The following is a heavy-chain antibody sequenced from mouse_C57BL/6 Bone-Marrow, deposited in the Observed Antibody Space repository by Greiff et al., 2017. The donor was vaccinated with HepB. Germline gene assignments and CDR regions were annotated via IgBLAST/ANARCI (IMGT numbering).Heavy chain of an antibody. CDR1: GYTFTNYW. V-gene: IGHV1-69*01. J-gene: IGHJ2*01. Sequence: QVQLQQPGAELVMPGASVKLSCKASGYTFTNYWMHWVKQRPGQGLEWIGEIDPSDSYTNYNQKFKGKSTLTVDKSSSTAYMQLSSLTSEDSAVYYCARELRLGYYFDYWGQGTTLTVSS. D-gene: IGHD3-2*02. CDR2: IDPSDSYT. CDR3: ARELRLGYYFDY.